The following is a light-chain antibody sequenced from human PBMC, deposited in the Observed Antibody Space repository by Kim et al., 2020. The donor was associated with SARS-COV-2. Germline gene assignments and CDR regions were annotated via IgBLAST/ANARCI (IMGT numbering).Light chain of an antibody. CDR3: QHYNSFPLT. J-gene: IGKJ1*01. V-gene: IGKV1-9*01. CDR2: AAS. Sequence: IQLTQSPSSLSASVGDRVTITCRASQGINNYLAWFQQKPGKAPKRLIYAASNLQSGVPSRFSGSGSGTDFTLTISSLQPEDFATYYCQHYNSFPLTFGQGTKVDIK. CDR1: QGINNY.